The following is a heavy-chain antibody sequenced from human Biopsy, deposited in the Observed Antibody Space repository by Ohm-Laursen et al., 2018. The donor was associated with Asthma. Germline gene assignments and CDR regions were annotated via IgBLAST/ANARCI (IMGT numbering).Heavy chain of an antibody. J-gene: IGHJ6*02. Sequence: SSVKVSCKASGVTLNNYAINWVRQAPGQGLEWMGGISPIFGAIRYEQNFQGRVTITADVFTNTVHMELSSLRSEDTAVLYCAKARCSYFYCDMEVWGQGTTVTVSS. CDR1: GVTLNNYA. D-gene: IGHD3-10*02. CDR2: ISPIFGAI. V-gene: IGHV1-69*01. CDR3: AKARCSYFYCDMEV.